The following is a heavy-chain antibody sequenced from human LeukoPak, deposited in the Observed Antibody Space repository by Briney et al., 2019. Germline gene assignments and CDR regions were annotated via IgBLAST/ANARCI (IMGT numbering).Heavy chain of an antibody. V-gene: IGHV3-7*01. J-gene: IGHJ4*02. Sequence: PGGSLRLSCAASGLTFSESWMTWVRQAPGKGLEWVANIKEDGTDKYYLDSVRGRFTISRDNSKNSLYLQMNSLRVEDTGVYFCERDTHFIDFWGQGALVTVSS. CDR2: IKEDGTDK. CDR1: GLTFSESW. CDR3: ERDTHFIDF.